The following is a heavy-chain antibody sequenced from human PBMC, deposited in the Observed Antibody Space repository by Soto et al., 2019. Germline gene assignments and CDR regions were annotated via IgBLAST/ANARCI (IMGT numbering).Heavy chain of an antibody. CDR3: ARGQIGNLYST. V-gene: IGHV4-4*02. J-gene: IGHJ4*02. CDR2: IYHSGST. CDR1: GGSISSSKW. Sequence: SETLSLTXAVSGGSISSSKWWRWVRQPPGKGLEWIGEIYHSGSTNYNPSLKSRVTISVDKSKNQFSLKLSSVTAADTAVYYCARGQIGNLYSTWGQGTLVTVSS. D-gene: IGHD1-7*01.